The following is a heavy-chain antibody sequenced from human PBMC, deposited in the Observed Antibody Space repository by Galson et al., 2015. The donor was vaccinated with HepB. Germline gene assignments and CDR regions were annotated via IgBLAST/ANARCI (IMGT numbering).Heavy chain of an antibody. CDR1: GYTFTNYG. D-gene: IGHD6-6*01. V-gene: IGHV1-18*01. CDR3: ATARYSTSPPDN. CDR2: ISAYSGNT. J-gene: IGHJ4*02. Sequence: SVKVSCKASGYTFTNYGISWVRQAPGQGLEWMAWISAYSGNTNYAQKLQGRVSMATDTSTSTAYLELRSLTSDDTAVYYCATARYSTSPPDNWGQGTLVTVSA.